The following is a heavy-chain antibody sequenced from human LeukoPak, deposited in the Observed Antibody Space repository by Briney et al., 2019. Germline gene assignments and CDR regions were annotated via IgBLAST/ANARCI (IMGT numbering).Heavy chain of an antibody. J-gene: IGHJ5*02. V-gene: IGHV4-34*01. CDR2: INNSGST. CDR1: RGSLSGYY. CDR3: ARVGEGRGIYYYGSGSYFDWFDP. Sequence: PETLSLTRAVYRGSLSGYYWSWIRHPPGKGLEWIGGINNSGSTNYNPSPKSRVTISLDTSKKQFSMKLSSVTAADTAVYYSARVGEGRGIYYYGSGSYFDWFDPWGQGTLVTVSS. D-gene: IGHD3-10*01.